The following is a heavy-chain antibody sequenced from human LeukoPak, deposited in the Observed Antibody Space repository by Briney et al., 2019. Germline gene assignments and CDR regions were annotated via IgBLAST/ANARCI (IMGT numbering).Heavy chain of an antibody. CDR2: ISYDGSNK. J-gene: IGHJ6*02. D-gene: IGHD3-3*01. CDR3: AKDLAYDFGSGYYIISSTYYYYYGMDV. V-gene: IGHV3-30*18. Sequence: PGGTLRLSCAASGFTFSNYGMHWVRQAPGKGLEWVAGISYDGSNKYYADSVKGRFTISRDNSKNTLYLQINSLRAEYTAVYYCAKDLAYDFGSGYYIISSTYYYYYGMDVWGQGTTVTVSS. CDR1: GFTFSNYG.